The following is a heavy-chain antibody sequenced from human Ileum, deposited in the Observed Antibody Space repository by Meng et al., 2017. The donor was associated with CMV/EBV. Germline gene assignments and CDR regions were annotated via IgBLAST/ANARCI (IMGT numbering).Heavy chain of an antibody. CDR3: ARSDSSSSDY. V-gene: IGHV4-39*07. CDR2: IYYSGST. J-gene: IGHJ4*02. CDR1: GGSISSSSYY. D-gene: IGHD6-6*01. Sequence: SETLSLTCTVSGGSISSSSYYWGWIRQPPGKGLEWIGSIYYSGSTYYNPSLKSRVTISVDTSKNQFSLKLSSVTAADTAVYYCARSDSSSSDYWGQGALVTVSS.